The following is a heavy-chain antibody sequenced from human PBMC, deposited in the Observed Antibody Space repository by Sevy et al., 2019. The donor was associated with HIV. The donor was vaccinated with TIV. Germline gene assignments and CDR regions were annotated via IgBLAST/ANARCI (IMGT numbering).Heavy chain of an antibody. CDR2: IWYDRSTK. CDR3: ARAGGSSSSVPDY. J-gene: IGHJ4*02. V-gene: IGHV3-33*01. Sequence: GGSLRLSCVASGFTFSSYGMHWVRQAPGKGLEWVAVIWYDRSTKYYADSVKGRFTISRDNSKNTLYLQMNSLRAEDMAVYYCARAGGSSSSVPDYWGQGTLVTVSS. CDR1: GFTFSSYG. D-gene: IGHD6-13*01.